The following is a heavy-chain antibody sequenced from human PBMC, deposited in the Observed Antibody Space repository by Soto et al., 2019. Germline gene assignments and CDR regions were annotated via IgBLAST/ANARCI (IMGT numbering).Heavy chain of an antibody. Sequence: LSLTCTVSGGSISSYYWSWIRQPAGKGLEWIGRIYTSGSTNYNPSLKSRVTMSVDTSKNQFSLKLSSVTAADTAVYYCARGAMVRGVITERTAYYFDYWGQGTLVTVSS. CDR2: IYTSGST. CDR1: GGSISSYY. V-gene: IGHV4-4*07. CDR3: ARGAMVRGVITERTAYYFDY. J-gene: IGHJ4*02. D-gene: IGHD3-10*01.